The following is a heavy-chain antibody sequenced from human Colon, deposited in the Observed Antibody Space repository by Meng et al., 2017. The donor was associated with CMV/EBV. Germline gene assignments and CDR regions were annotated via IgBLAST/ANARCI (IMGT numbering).Heavy chain of an antibody. CDR3: ARGNADTAMVSDY. CDR1: GYTFNSYD. V-gene: IGHV1-18*01. J-gene: IGHJ4*02. D-gene: IGHD5-18*01. CDR2: ISAYNGNT. Sequence: ASGYTFNSYDISWVLQAPRQGLEWMGWISAYNGNTNYAQKLQGRVTMTTDTSTSTAYMELRSLRSDDTAVYYCARGNADTAMVSDYWGQGTLVTVSS.